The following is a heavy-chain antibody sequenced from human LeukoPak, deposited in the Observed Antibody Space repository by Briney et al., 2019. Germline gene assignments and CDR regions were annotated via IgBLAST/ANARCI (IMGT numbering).Heavy chain of an antibody. Sequence: TGGSLRLSCAASGFSFKDTGMHWVRQAPGKSPEWLAIIWYDGSTKYYAAYVKGRFTVSRDNSKNILYLQMNRLRAEDTAVYYCAKVRGYYYDTVFDYWGQGTLVTVSS. CDR1: GFSFKDTG. J-gene: IGHJ4*02. CDR2: IWYDGSTK. V-gene: IGHV3-33*06. D-gene: IGHD3-22*01. CDR3: AKVRGYYYDTVFDY.